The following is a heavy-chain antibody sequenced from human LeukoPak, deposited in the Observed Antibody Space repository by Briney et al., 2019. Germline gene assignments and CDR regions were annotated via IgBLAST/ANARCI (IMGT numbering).Heavy chain of an antibody. CDR3: AKGGASGPGGTQRYFDY. CDR1: VLTFSSYA. D-gene: IGHD2-15*01. CDR2: ISGSGGST. Sequence: GGSLRLACAASVLTFSSYAMRWVRQAPAKGLEWVSDISGSGGSTYYADSVKGRFTISRDNSKNTLYLQMNSLRAEDTAVYYCAKGGASGPGGTQRYFDYWGQGTLVTVSS. J-gene: IGHJ4*02. V-gene: IGHV3-23*01.